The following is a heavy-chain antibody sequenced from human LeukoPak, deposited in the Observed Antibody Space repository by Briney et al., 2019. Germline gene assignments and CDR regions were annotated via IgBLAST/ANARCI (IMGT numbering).Heavy chain of an antibody. CDR3: ARESEGRDGYNLAYYYMDV. J-gene: IGHJ6*03. CDR2: ISAYNGNT. V-gene: IGHV1-18*01. Sequence: ASVKVSCKASGYTFTSYGISWVRQAPGQGLERMGWISAYNGNTNYAQKLQGRVTMTTDTSTSTAYMELRSLRSDDTAVYYCARESEGRDGYNLAYYYMDVWGKGTTVTVSS. D-gene: IGHD5-24*01. CDR1: GYTFTSYG.